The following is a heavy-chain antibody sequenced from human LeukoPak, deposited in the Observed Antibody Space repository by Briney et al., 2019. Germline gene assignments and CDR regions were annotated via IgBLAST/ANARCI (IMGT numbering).Heavy chain of an antibody. V-gene: IGHV4-39*07. Sequence: PSETLSLTCTVSGGSISSDSYHWGWIRQPPGKGLEWIGSIYYSGDTNYNPSLKSRVTMSVVTSKNQFSLKLRSVTAADTAVYYCTELSIAVAGTGYWGQGTLVTVSS. D-gene: IGHD6-19*01. CDR1: GGSISSDSYH. CDR3: TELSIAVAGTGY. J-gene: IGHJ4*02. CDR2: IYYSGDT.